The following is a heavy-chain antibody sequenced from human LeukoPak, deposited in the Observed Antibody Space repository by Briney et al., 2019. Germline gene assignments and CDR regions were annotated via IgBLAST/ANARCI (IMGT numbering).Heavy chain of an antibody. CDR1: GFTFGRHW. J-gene: IGHJ5*02. Sequence: GGSLRLSCAASGFTFGRHWMSWVRQAPGKGPEWVANIKQDGSQKYYVDSVKGRFTISRDNAKNSLFLQMNSLRAEDTAVYYCARNGMTTVKPRGGFEANWFDPWGQGTLVTVSS. CDR3: ARNGMTTVKPRGGFEANWFDP. V-gene: IGHV3-7*05. CDR2: IKQDGSQK. D-gene: IGHD4-17*01.